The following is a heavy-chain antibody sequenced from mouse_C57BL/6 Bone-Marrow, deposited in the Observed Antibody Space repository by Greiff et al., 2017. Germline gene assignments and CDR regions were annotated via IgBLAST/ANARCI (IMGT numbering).Heavy chain of an antibody. CDR2: IYPRDGST. Sequence: VQRVESGPELVKPGASVKLSCKASGYTFTSYDINWVKQRPGQGLGWLGWIYPRDGSTKYNETFKGKATLTVDTSSSTAYMELHSLRSEDSAVYVCARAYGSSSWEFDVWGTGTAVTVSA. CDR3: ARAYGSSSWEFDV. V-gene: IGHV1-85*01. J-gene: IGHJ1*03. D-gene: IGHD1-1*01. CDR1: GYTFTSYD.